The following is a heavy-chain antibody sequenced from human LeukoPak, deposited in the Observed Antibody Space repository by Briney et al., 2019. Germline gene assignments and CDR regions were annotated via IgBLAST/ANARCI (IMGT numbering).Heavy chain of an antibody. CDR3: ARQYNSGSFDP. CDR1: GGSIIISTYY. J-gene: IGHJ5*02. D-gene: IGHD6-19*01. Sequence: SENLSLTCTVSGGSIIISTYYWGWIRQPPGKGLEWIGSIYYSGTTSYNPSLKSRVTISVDTSKNQFSLKLTSVTAADTAVYYCARQYNSGSFDPWGQGTLVTVSS. V-gene: IGHV4-39*01. CDR2: IYYSGTT.